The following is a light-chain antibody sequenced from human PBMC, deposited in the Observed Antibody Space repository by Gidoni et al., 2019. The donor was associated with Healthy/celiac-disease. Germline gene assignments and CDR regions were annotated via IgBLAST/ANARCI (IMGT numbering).Light chain of an antibody. J-gene: IGKJ5*01. CDR2: GAS. CDR1: QSVSSSY. Sequence: PGERVTLSCRASQSVSSSYLTWYQQKPGQAPRLPIYGASTRATGIPARFSGSGSGTDFTLTISSLQPEDFAVYYCQQDYNTITFGQXTRLEIK. V-gene: IGKV3D-7*01. CDR3: QQDYNTIT.